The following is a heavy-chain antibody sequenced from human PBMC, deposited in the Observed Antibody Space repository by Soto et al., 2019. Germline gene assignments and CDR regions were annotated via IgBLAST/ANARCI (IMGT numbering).Heavy chain of an antibody. CDR1: GYNFISYW. CDR2: GFPGDSDT. V-gene: IGHV5-51*01. CDR3: ARVKKANPEIKYFQE. J-gene: IGHJ1*01. Sequence: HGEALKISCRASGYNFISYWIAWVRHMPGKGLEWMGRGFPGDSDTIYSPSFQGLVTISVDKSISTSYLQWSGLKASDGALYYCARVKKANPEIKYFQEWCQGTLVTVCS.